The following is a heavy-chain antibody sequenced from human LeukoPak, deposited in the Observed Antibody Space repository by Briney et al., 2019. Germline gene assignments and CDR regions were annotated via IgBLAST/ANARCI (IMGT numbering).Heavy chain of an antibody. Sequence: PSETLSLTCAVSGGSISSTHWWNWVRQPPGEGLEWIGEIFHSGTTNYNPSLKSRVTISIDKSKNQFSLKLRSVTAADTAVYYCARDQWLLRGGDHDAFDIWGQGTMVTVSS. J-gene: IGHJ3*02. D-gene: IGHD6-19*01. V-gene: IGHV4-4*02. CDR2: IFHSGTT. CDR1: GGSISSTHW. CDR3: ARDQWLLRGGDHDAFDI.